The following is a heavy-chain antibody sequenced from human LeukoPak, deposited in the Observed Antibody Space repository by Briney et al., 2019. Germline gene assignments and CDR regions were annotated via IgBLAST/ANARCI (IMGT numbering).Heavy chain of an antibody. D-gene: IGHD3-9*01. CDR3: ARSDIPDWYFDL. J-gene: IGHJ2*01. V-gene: IGHV4-31*03. CDR1: GGSISSGGYY. Sequence: SQTLSLTCTVSGGSISSGGYYWSWIRQHPGKGLEWIGYIYYSGSTYYNPSLKSRVTISVDTSKNQFSLKLSSVTAADTAVYYCARSDIPDWYFDLWGRGTLVTVSS. CDR2: IYYSGST.